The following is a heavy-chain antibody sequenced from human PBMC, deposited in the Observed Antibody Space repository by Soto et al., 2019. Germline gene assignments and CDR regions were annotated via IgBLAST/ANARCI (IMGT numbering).Heavy chain of an antibody. D-gene: IGHD4-17*01. V-gene: IGHV3-53*04. CDR1: GFTVSRYY. CDR2: ISSGGRT. J-gene: IGHJ1*01. Sequence: EVQLVESGGGLVQPGGSLRLSCAASGFTVSRYYMTWVRQAPGKGLEWVSAISSGGRTFYSGSVKGRFTISTHNSENTLSLQMHSLRPEDTAVYYCARVDYGDYVGYFQHWGQGTLVTVS. CDR3: ARVDYGDYVGYFQH.